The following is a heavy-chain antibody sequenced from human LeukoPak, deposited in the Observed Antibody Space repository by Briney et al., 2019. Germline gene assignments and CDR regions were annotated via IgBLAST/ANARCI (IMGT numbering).Heavy chain of an antibody. CDR3: ARVLWFGESPGFDP. CDR2: ISAYNGNT. D-gene: IGHD3-10*01. J-gene: IGHJ5*02. V-gene: IGHV1-18*01. CDR1: GYTFTSYG. Sequence: GASVKVSCKASGYTFTSYGISWVRQAPGQGLEWMGWISAYNGNTNYAQKLQGRVTMTTDTSTSTAYMELRSLRSEDTAVYYCARVLWFGESPGFDPWGQGTLVTVSS.